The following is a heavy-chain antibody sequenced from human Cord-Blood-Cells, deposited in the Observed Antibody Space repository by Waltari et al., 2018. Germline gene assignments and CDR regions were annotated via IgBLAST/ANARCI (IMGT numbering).Heavy chain of an antibody. J-gene: IGHJ4*02. Sequence: QVQLVQSGAEVKKPGSSVKVSCKASGGTFSSYAISWVRQAPGQGREWMGGIIPIFGTANYAQKFQGRVTITADESTSTAYMGLSSLRSEDTAVYYCARLRYYDSSGYYYYFDYWGQGTLVTVSS. CDR2: IIPIFGTA. V-gene: IGHV1-69*01. D-gene: IGHD3-22*01. CDR3: ARLRYYDSSGYYYYFDY. CDR1: GGTFSSYA.